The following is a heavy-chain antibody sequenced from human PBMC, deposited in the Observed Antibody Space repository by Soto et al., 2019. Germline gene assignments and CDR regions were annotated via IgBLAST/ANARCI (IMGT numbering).Heavy chain of an antibody. V-gene: IGHV3-30-3*01. CDR2: ISYDGSNK. J-gene: IGHJ2*01. CDR1: GFTFSSYA. Sequence: QVQLVESGGGVVQPGRSLRLSCAASGFTFSSYAMHWVRQAPGKGLEWVAVISYDGSNKYYADSVKGRFTLSRDNSKNXRYPQMNGLRAEDTAVYYCARPLWRDDYNWAYFDLWGRGTLGTVSS. CDR3: ARPLWRDDYNWAYFDL. D-gene: IGHD4-4*01.